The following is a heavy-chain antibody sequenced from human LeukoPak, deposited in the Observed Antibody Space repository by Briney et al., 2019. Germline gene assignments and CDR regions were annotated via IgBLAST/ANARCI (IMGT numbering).Heavy chain of an antibody. CDR3: ARVLSTIFGVSYYFDY. V-gene: IGHV1-46*01. CDR2: INPSGGST. CDR1: GYTFTSYD. J-gene: IGHJ4*02. Sequence: GASVKVSCKASGYTFTSYDINWVRQAPGQGLEWMGIINPSGGSTSYAQKFQGRVTMTRDTSTSTVYMELSSLRSEDTAVYYCARVLSTIFGVSYYFDYWGQGTLVTVSS. D-gene: IGHD3-3*01.